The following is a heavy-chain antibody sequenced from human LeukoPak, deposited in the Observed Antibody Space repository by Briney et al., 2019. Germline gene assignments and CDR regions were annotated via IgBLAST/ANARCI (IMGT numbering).Heavy chain of an antibody. J-gene: IGHJ1*01. V-gene: IGHV1-3*01. CDR1: GYTFTNYG. CDR3: ARVPLHDSSGHYYPH. CDR2: INGGNGNA. D-gene: IGHD3-22*01. Sequence: ASVTVSCKTSGYTFTNYGMHWVRQAPGQRLEWMGWINGGNGNAKYSQNFQGRVTIIRDTSASTAYMELSSLRSEDTAVYYCARVPLHDSSGHYYPHWGQSTLVTVSS.